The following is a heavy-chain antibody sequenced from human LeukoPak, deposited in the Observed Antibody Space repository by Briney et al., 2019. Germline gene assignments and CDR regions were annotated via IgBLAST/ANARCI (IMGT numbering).Heavy chain of an antibody. J-gene: IGHJ4*02. CDR2: ISGSDGST. V-gene: IGHV3-23*01. CDR3: AKGSVPAAIHYPYDY. D-gene: IGHD2-2*01. CDR1: GFTFSNYA. Sequence: PGGSLRLSCAAAGFTFSNYAMRWVRQAPGKGLEWVSGISGSDGSTYYADSVKGRFTISRDNSKNTLYLQMNSLRAEDTAVYYCAKGSVPAAIHYPYDYWGQGTLVTVSS.